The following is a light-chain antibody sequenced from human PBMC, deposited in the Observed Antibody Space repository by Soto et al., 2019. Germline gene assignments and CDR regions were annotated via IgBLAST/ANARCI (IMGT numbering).Light chain of an antibody. CDR3: SSYTSSSIDYV. CDR1: RSDVGGYNY. CDR2: EVS. V-gene: IGLV2-14*01. J-gene: IGLJ1*01. Sequence: QSALTQPAAVSGSPGQSITISCTGTRSDVGGYNYVSWYQQHPGKAPKLMIYEVSNRPSGVSNRFSGSKSGNTASLTISGLQAEDEADYCCSSYTSSSIDYVFGTGTKLTFL.